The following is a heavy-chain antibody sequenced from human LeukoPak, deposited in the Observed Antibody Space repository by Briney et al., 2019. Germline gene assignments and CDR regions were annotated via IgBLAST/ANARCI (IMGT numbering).Heavy chain of an antibody. J-gene: IGHJ3*02. CDR2: INPNSGGT. Sequence: ASVKVSCKASGYTFTRYYMHWVRQAPGQGLEWMGWINPNSGGTNYAQKFQGRVTMTRDTSISTAYMELSRLRSDDTAVYYCASALGIYHDAFDIWGQGTMVTVSS. CDR3: ASALGIYHDAFDI. V-gene: IGHV1-2*02. D-gene: IGHD7-27*01. CDR1: GYTFTRYY.